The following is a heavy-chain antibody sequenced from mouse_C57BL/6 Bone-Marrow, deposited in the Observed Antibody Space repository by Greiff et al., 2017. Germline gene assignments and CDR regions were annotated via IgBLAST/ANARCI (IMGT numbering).Heavy chain of an antibody. D-gene: IGHD2-2*01. CDR2: INPYNGDT. Sequence: VQLQQSGPELVKPGDSVKISCKASGYSFTGYYMNWVMQSHGKSLEWIGRINPYNGDTFYNQKFKGKATLTVDKSSSTAHMELRSLTSEDSAVYYCASSCWLPLSAMDCWGQGASVTVSS. CDR1: GYSFTGYY. J-gene: IGHJ4*01. V-gene: IGHV1-20*01. CDR3: ASSCWLPLSAMDC.